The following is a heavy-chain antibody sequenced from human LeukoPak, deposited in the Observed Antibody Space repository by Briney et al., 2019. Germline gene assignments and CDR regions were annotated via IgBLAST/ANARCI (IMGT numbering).Heavy chain of an antibody. CDR1: GFTISSYY. V-gene: IGHV4-59*01. Sequence: SGTLSLTCAASGFTISSYYMSWIRQPPGKGLEWIGYIYYSGSTNYNPSLKSRVTISVDTSKNQFSLQLSSVTAADTAVYYCALYSGYDKAIDYWGQGTLVTVS. D-gene: IGHD5-12*01. CDR3: ALYSGYDKAIDY. J-gene: IGHJ4*02. CDR2: IYYSGST.